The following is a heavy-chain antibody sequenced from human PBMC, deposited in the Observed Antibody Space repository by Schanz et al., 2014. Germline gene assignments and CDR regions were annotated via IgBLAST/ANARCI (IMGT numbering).Heavy chain of an antibody. Sequence: QVQLQESGPGLVKPSETLSLTCTVSGVSIGGYYWSWIRQPPGKGLEWIGYIYYSGSTNYNPSLXSRVTILVDTSKNQFSLKLYSVTAADTAMYYCAKRCSSTSCSHGAFDIWGQGTMVTVSS. CDR3: AKRCSSTSCSHGAFDI. J-gene: IGHJ3*02. CDR2: IYYSGST. D-gene: IGHD2-2*01. CDR1: GVSIGGYY. V-gene: IGHV4-59*01.